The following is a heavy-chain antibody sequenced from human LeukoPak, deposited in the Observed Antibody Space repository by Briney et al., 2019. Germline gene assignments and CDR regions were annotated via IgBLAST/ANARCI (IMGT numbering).Heavy chain of an antibody. J-gene: IGHJ4*02. V-gene: IGHV3-21*01. CDR3: ASASPLSLVTTSRKTDY. Sequence: GGSLRLSCAASGFIFSSYSMNWVRQAPGKGLEWVSSISSSSSYIYYADSVKGRFTISRDNAKNSLDLQMNSLRAEDTALYYCASASPLSLVTTSRKTDYWGQGTLVTVSS. D-gene: IGHD4-17*01. CDR2: ISSSSSYI. CDR1: GFIFSSYS.